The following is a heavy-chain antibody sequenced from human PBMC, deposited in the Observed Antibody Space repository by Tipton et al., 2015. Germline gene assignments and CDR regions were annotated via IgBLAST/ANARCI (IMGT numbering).Heavy chain of an antibody. Sequence: SLRLSCAASGFTVSNDYVSWVRQGPGKGLEWVSGFSGDGDTYYADSGKGRFTISRANSKNTMYLQMNSLRAEDTAVYYCMRESHYSGWSWGQGTLVAVSS. CDR3: MRESHYSGWS. D-gene: IGHD6-19*01. J-gene: IGHJ5*02. CDR1: GFTVSNDY. V-gene: IGHV3-53*01. CDR2: FSGDGDT.